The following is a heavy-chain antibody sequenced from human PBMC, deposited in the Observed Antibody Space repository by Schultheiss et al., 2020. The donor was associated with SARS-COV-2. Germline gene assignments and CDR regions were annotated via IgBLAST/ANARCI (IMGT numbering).Heavy chain of an antibody. CDR2: ISGSGGST. D-gene: IGHD3-22*01. CDR3: AKDRHYYYDSSGHDY. Sequence: GESLKISCAASGFTFSSYAMSWVRQAPGKGLEWVSAISGSGGSTYYADSVKGRFTISRDNSKNTLYLQMNSLRAEDTAVYYCAKDRHYYYDSSGHDYWGQGTLVTVSS. J-gene: IGHJ4*02. V-gene: IGHV3-23*01. CDR1: GFTFSSYA.